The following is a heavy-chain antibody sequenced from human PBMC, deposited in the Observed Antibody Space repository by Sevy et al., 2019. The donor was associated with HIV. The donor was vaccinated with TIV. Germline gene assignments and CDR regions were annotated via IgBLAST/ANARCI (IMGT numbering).Heavy chain of an antibody. Sequence: GGSLRLSCAASGFSFSNYAMSWVRQAPGKGLEWVSTLIGGGSRTYYPDFVTGRFTISRDNSRNTLYLEMNSLRAEDTAVYYCAKRRVQSGLSGGGANYGWDVCVQGTTVTVSS. J-gene: IGHJ6*02. CDR2: LIGGGSRT. D-gene: IGHD2-8*02. CDR3: AKRRVQSGLSGGGANYGWDV. V-gene: IGHV3-23*01. CDR1: GFSFSNYA.